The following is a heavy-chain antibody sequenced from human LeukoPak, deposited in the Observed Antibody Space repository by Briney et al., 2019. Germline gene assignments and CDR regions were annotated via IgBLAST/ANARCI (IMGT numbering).Heavy chain of an antibody. Sequence: PSETLSLTCTVSGYSISSGYYWSWIRQPPGKGLEWIGNIYHSGSTYYNPSLKSRVTISVDTSKNQFSLKLSSVTAADTAVYYCARGRLDVWGSYWYYFDYWGQGTLVTVSS. CDR2: IYHSGST. CDR3: ARGRLDVWGSYWYYFDY. D-gene: IGHD3-16*01. J-gene: IGHJ4*02. V-gene: IGHV4-38-2*02. CDR1: GYSISSGYY.